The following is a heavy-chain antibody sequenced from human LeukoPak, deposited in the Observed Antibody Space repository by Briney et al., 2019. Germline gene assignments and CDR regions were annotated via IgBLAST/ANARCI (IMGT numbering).Heavy chain of an antibody. CDR3: ARAGDGNWNDRDYYYYMDV. CDR1: GGTFSSYA. Sequence: SVKVSCKASGGTFSSYAISWVRQAPGQGLEWMGRIIPIFGTANCAQKFQGRVTITTDESTSTAYMELSSLRSEDTAVYYCARAGDGNWNDRDYYYYMDVWGKGTTVTVSS. V-gene: IGHV1-69*05. J-gene: IGHJ6*03. CDR2: IIPIFGTA. D-gene: IGHD1-20*01.